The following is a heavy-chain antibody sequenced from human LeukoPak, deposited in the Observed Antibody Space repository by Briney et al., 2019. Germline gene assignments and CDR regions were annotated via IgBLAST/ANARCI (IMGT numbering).Heavy chain of an antibody. CDR2: ISYDGSNK. Sequence: GGSLRLSCAASGFTFSSYAMQWVRQAPGKGLEWVAVISYDGSNKYYADSVKGRFTISRDNSKNTLYLQMNSLRAEDTAVYYCARSGGSSWYEGNGMDVWGQGTTVTVSS. J-gene: IGHJ6*02. D-gene: IGHD6-13*01. V-gene: IGHV3-30-3*01. CDR3: ARSGGSSWYEGNGMDV. CDR1: GFTFSSYA.